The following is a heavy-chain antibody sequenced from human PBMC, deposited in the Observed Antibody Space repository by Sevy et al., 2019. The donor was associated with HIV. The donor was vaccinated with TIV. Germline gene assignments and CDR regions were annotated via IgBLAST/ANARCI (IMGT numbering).Heavy chain of an antibody. CDR3: AKEAGSGRVTIFGVVIKGFIDY. CDR1: GFTFSSYG. Sequence: GGSLRLSCAASGFTFSSYGMHWVRQAPGKGLEWVAVISYDGSNKYYADSVKGRFTISRDNSKNTLYLQMNGLRAEDTAVYYCAKEAGSGRVTIFGVVIKGFIDYWGQGTLVTVSS. V-gene: IGHV3-30*18. J-gene: IGHJ4*02. D-gene: IGHD3-3*01. CDR2: ISYDGSNK.